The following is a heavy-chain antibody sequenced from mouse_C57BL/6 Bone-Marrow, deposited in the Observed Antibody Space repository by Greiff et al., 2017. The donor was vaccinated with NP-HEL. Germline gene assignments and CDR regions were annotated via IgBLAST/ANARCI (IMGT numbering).Heavy chain of an antibody. J-gene: IGHJ2*01. CDR1: GYTFTSYW. D-gene: IGHD1-1*01. Sequence: VKLQESGAELVKPGASVKLSCKASGYTFTSYWMHWVKQRPGQGLEWIGMIHPNSGSTNYNEKFKSKATLTVDKSSSTAYMQLSSLTSEDSAVYYCARVTTVVDFDYWGQGTTLTVSS. V-gene: IGHV1-64*01. CDR2: IHPNSGST. CDR3: ARVTTVVDFDY.